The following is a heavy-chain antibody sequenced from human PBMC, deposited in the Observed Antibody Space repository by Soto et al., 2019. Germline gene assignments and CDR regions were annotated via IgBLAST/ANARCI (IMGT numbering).Heavy chain of an antibody. D-gene: IGHD3-22*01. V-gene: IGHV4-30-2*06. CDR2: IYHGGST. J-gene: IGHJ3*01. CDR1: AASSSSGGYS. Sequence: PSETRSLTCAVSAASSSSGGYSCGWLRQSPGKGLEWIGYIYHGGSTYYNPSLKSRVTISVDTSRNQFSLKLSSVTAADTAVYCCGTPVSSGYQAFEVWGQGTMVTVSS. CDR3: GTPVSSGYQAFEV.